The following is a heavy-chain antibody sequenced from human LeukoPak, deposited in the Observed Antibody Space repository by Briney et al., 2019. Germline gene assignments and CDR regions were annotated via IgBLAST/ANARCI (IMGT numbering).Heavy chain of an antibody. V-gene: IGHV4-59*01. CDR2: IYYSGST. Sequence: SETLSLTCTVSGGSISSYYWSWIRQPPGKGLEWIGYIYYSGSTNYNPSLKSRVTISVDTSKNQFSLKLSSVTAADTAVYYCARDHPNSSSPTNWFDPWGQGTLVTVSS. D-gene: IGHD6-13*01. J-gene: IGHJ5*02. CDR3: ARDHPNSSSPTNWFDP. CDR1: GGSISSYY.